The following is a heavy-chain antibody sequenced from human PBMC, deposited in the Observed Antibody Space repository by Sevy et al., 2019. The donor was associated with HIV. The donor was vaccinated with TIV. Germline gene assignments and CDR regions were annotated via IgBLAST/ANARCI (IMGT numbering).Heavy chain of an antibody. CDR1: GFTFSSYA. V-gene: IGHV3-23*01. Sequence: GGSLRLSCAASGFTFSSYAMSWVRQAPGKGLEWVSAISGSGGSTYYADSVKGRFTFSRDNSKNTLYQQMNSLRAEDTAVYYCAKDPYIAAPNYYYYYGMDVWGQGTTVTVSS. D-gene: IGHD6-6*01. CDR3: AKDPYIAAPNYYYYYGMDV. CDR2: ISGSGGST. J-gene: IGHJ6*02.